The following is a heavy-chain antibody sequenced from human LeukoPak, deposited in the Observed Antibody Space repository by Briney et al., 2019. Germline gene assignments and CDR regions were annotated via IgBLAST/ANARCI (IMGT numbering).Heavy chain of an antibody. D-gene: IGHD3-10*01. CDR3: AREGAGSGSLTLNYYYMDV. Sequence: ASVKVSCKASGYTFTSYYMHWVRQAPGQGLEWMGIINPSGGSTSYAQKFQGRVTMTRDMSTSTVYMELSSLRSEDTAVYYCAREGAGSGSLTLNYYYMDVWGKGTTVTVSS. J-gene: IGHJ6*03. V-gene: IGHV1-46*01. CDR2: INPSGGST. CDR1: GYTFTSYY.